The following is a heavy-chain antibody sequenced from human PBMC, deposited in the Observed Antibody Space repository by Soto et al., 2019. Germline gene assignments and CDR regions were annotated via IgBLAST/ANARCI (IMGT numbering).Heavy chain of an antibody. CDR2: IRSKAYGGAI. CDR3: CRDTPHYYYDYSGSYQYYHYYGMDV. D-gene: IGHD3-22*01. V-gene: IGHV3-49*05. CDR1: GFALRDYA. Sequence: EVQLVESGGGLVKPGRSLRLSCISSGFALRDYAMSWFRQAPGKGLEWVGYIRSKAYGGAIEYAASVKDRFTISRDDSKDIAYLQMNSLKTEDTAVYYCCRDTPHYYYDYSGSYQYYHYYGMDVWGQGTTVTVSS. J-gene: IGHJ6*02.